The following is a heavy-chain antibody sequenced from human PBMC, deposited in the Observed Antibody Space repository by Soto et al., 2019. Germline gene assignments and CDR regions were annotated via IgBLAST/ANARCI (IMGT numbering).Heavy chain of an antibody. Sequence: SETLSLTCAVYGGSFSGYYWSWIRQPPGKGLEWIGEINHSGSTNYNPSLKSRVTISVDTSKNQFSLKLSPVDTATYYCARIRGYRMGYCSSTSCRYYYYGMDVWGQGTTVTVSS. J-gene: IGHJ6*02. V-gene: IGHV4-34*01. CDR3: ARIRGYRMGYCSSTSCRYYYYGMDV. CDR1: GGSFSGYY. CDR2: INHSGST. D-gene: IGHD2-2*01.